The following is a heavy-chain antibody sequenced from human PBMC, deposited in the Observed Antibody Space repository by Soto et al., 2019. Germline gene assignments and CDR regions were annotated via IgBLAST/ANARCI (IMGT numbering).Heavy chain of an antibody. Sequence: SEILSLTCVVYGGSLTGYYWSWIRQPPGRGLEWIGEINPTGSPKYNPSLMSRVTISVDTSKNQFSMKLSSVTAADTAVFYCARSREQWLVDAFGIWGQGTMVTVSS. CDR2: INPTGSP. CDR3: ARSREQWLVDAFGI. CDR1: GGSLTGYY. V-gene: IGHV4-34*01. D-gene: IGHD6-19*01. J-gene: IGHJ3*02.